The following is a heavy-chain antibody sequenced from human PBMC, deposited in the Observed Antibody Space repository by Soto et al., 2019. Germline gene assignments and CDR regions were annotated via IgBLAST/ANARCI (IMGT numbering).Heavy chain of an antibody. CDR2: MSYDGSNK. D-gene: IGHD3-16*01. Sequence: GGSLRLSCAASGFTFSNYGMHWVRQAPGKGLEWVAVMSYDGSNKYYADSVKGRFTIPRDNSKNTLYLQMNSLRAEDTAVYYCAKDGVSRYDYIWGSDTHYFDYWGQGT. J-gene: IGHJ4*02. CDR1: GFTFSNYG. CDR3: AKDGVSRYDYIWGSDTHYFDY. V-gene: IGHV3-30*18.